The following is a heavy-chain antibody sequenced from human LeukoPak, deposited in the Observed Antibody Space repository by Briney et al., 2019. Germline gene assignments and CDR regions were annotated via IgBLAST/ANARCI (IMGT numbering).Heavy chain of an antibody. CDR1: GFTFVSYN. J-gene: IGHJ6*03. V-gene: IGHV3-48*01. Sequence: GGSLRLSCAASGFTFVSYNMNWVRQAPGKGLEWVAYISSSSSLIYYAGSVKGRFTVSRDSVKRSLYLQMNSLRAEDTAVYYCARDGNRDGDMDVWGKGTTVTVSS. D-gene: IGHD1-1*01. CDR3: ARDGNRDGDMDV. CDR2: ISSSSSLI.